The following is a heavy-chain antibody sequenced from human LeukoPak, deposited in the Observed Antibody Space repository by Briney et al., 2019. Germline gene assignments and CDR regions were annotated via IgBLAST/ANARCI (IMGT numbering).Heavy chain of an antibody. J-gene: IGHJ4*02. CDR2: ISGSGGST. CDR3: AEGALIVGARSYYFDY. V-gene: IGHV3-23*01. Sequence: GGSLRLSCAASGFTFSSYAMSWVRQAPGKGLEWVSAISGSGGSTYYADSVKGRFTISRDNSKNTLYLQMNSLRAEDTAVYYCAEGALIVGARSYYFDYWGQGTLVTVSS. CDR1: GFTFSSYA. D-gene: IGHD1-26*01.